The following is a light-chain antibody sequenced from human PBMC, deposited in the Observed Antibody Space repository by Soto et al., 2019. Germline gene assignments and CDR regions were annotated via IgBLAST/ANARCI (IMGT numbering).Light chain of an antibody. CDR2: DAS. CDR1: QSISSW. CDR3: QQYNSYSPVT. V-gene: IGKV1-5*01. Sequence: DIQMTQSPSTLSASVGDRVTITCRASQSISSWLAWYQQQPGKAPKLLIYDASSLESGVPSRFSGSGSGTEFTLTISSLQPDDFATYYCQQYNSYSPVTFGQGTKVEIK. J-gene: IGKJ1*01.